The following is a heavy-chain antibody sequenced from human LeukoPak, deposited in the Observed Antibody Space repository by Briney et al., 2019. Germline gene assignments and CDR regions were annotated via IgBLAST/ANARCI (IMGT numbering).Heavy chain of an antibody. D-gene: IGHD3-16*01. J-gene: IGHJ4*02. CDR3: AKDHIFGEVKPYCFDY. CDR1: GFTFSSYA. CDR2: ISGSGGST. V-gene: IGHV3-23*01. Sequence: PGGSLRLSCAASGFTFSSYAMSWVRQAPGKGLEWVSAISGSGGSTYYADSVKGRFTISRDNSKNTLYLQMNSLRAEDTAVYYCAKDHIFGEVKPYCFDYWGQGTLVTVSS.